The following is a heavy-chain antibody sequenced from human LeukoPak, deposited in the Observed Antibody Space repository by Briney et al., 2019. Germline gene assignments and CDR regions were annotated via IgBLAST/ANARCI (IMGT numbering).Heavy chain of an antibody. V-gene: IGHV1-18*01. CDR1: GYTFTSYG. CDR2: ISAYNGNP. J-gene: IGHJ6*02. CDR3: ARDSPRYGGNFYYYGMDV. Sequence: ASVKVSCKASGYTFTSYGISWVRQAPGQGLEWMGWISAYNGNPNYAQKLQDRVAMTTDTSTSTAYMELWSLRSDDTAVYYCARDSPRYGGNFYYYGMDVWGQGTTVTVSS. D-gene: IGHD4-23*01.